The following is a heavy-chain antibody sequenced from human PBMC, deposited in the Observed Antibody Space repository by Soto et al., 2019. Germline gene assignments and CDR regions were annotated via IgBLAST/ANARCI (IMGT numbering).Heavy chain of an antibody. CDR1: GGSISSGDHY. V-gene: IGHV4-30-4*01. Sequence: LSLTCTVSGGSISSGDHYWSWIRQPPGKGLEWIGYIYYSGSTYYNPSLRSRVTISVDSSKNQFSLKLSSVTAADTAVYYCARAVADTIDYWGQGTLVTVSS. CDR2: IYYSGST. J-gene: IGHJ4*02. D-gene: IGHD6-19*01. CDR3: ARAVADTIDY.